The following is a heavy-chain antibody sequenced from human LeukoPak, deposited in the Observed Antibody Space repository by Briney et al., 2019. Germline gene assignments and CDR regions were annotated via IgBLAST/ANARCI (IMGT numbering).Heavy chain of an antibody. CDR3: ARNPPVLNYFDY. V-gene: IGHV1-69*13. CDR2: IIPIFGTA. CDR1: GGTFSSYA. J-gene: IGHJ4*02. D-gene: IGHD2-8*02. Sequence: SVKVSCKASGGTFSSYAISWVRQAPGQGLEWMGGIIPIFGTANYAQKFQGRVTITADESTSTAYMELSSLRSEDTAVYYCARNPPVLNYFDYWGQGTLVTVSS.